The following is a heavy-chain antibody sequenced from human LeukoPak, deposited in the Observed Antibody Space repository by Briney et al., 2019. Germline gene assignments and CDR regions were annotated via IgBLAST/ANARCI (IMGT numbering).Heavy chain of an antibody. CDR3: ARDAGSTSANYYYYGMDV. Sequence: PGGSLRLSCAASGFTFSSYWMSWVRQAPGKGLEWVANIKQDGSEKYYVDSVKGRFTISRDNAKNSLYLQMNSLRAEDTAVYYCARDAGSTSANYYYYGMDVWGQGTTVTVSS. CDR1: GFTFSSYW. J-gene: IGHJ6*02. D-gene: IGHD2-2*01. CDR2: IKQDGSEK. V-gene: IGHV3-7*01.